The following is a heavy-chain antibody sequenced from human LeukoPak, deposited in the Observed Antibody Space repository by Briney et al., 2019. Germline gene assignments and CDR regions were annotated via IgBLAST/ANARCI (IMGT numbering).Heavy chain of an antibody. D-gene: IGHD6-13*01. CDR1: GFTFSSYG. Sequence: GGSLRLSCAASGFTFSSYGMHWVRQAPGKGLEWVAFIRYDGSNKYYADSVKGRFTISRDNSKNTLYLQMNSLRVEDTAVYYCAKDLTAAAGGNYYYYYMDVWGKGTTVTISS. CDR3: AKDLTAAAGGNYYYYYMDV. J-gene: IGHJ6*03. V-gene: IGHV3-30*02. CDR2: IRYDGSNK.